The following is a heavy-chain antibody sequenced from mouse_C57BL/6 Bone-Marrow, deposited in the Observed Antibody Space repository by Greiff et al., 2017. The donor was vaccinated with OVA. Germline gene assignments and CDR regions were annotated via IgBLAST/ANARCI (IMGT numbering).Heavy chain of an antibody. Sequence: EVQLVESGEGLVKPGGSLKLSCAASGFTFSSYAMSWVRQTPEKRLEWVAYISSGGYYIYYAEPVKGRFTISRDNARNTLYLQMSSLKSEDTTMYYRTRLIDAMDYWGQGTSVTVSS. CDR3: TRLIDAMDY. CDR2: ISSGGYYI. CDR1: GFTFSSYA. J-gene: IGHJ4*01. V-gene: IGHV5-9-1*02.